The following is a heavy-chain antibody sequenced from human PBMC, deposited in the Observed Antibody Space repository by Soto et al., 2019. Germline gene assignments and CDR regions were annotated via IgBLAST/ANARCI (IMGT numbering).Heavy chain of an antibody. D-gene: IGHD3-10*01. CDR1: GYTFSKYW. CDR2: IYPGDSDA. Sequence: LGESLKISCNGSGYTFSKYWIGWVRQTPGKGLEWMGMIYPGDSDARYSPSFEGQVTFSVDKSINTAYLQWNSLKASDTAMYYCARKGGEYNTMSDYWGQATLVTVST. J-gene: IGHJ4*02. CDR3: ARKGGEYNTMSDY. V-gene: IGHV5-51*01.